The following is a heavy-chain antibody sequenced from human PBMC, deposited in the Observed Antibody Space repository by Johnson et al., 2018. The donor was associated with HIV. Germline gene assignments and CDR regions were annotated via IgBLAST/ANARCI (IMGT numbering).Heavy chain of an antibody. CDR2: IKSESDGGAT. V-gene: IGHV3-15*01. CDR3: ARVKGATNALDI. J-gene: IGHJ3*02. D-gene: IGHD1-26*01. Sequence: EMQLVESGGGVVRPGGSLRLSCAGSGFTFSKPWLTWVRHAPGKGLEWIARIKSESDGGATDYSVPVRGRFTESRDDSKNTLYLQMNSLKTEDTSLYYCARVKGATNALDIWSPGTLVTVSS. CDR1: GFTFSKPW.